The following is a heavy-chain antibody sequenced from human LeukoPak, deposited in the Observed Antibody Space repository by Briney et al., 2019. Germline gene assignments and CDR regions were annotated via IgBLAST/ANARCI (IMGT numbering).Heavy chain of an antibody. D-gene: IGHD3-10*01. CDR1: GGSISCSSYY. CDR2: IYYSGST. J-gene: IGHJ3*02. Sequence: PSETLSLTCTVSGGSISCSSYYWGWIRQPPGKGLEWIGSIYYSGSTYYNPSLKSRVTISVDTSKNQFSLKLSSVTAADTAVYYCARYPPRGITLAMDAFDIWGQGTMVTVSS. CDR3: ARYPPRGITLAMDAFDI. V-gene: IGHV4-39*07.